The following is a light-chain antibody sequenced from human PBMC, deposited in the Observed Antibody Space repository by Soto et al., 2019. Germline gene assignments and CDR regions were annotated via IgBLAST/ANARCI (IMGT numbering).Light chain of an antibody. CDR2: STD. CDR1: SSNVGKNI. J-gene: IGLJ1*01. Sequence: QSVLTQPPSASGTPGQTVTISSSGSSSNVGKNIVNWYQQVPRTAPKLLIYSTDQRPSGVPDRFSGSKSGTSASLAISGLQSEDEADYYCAAWDDGRNDLYIIGSGTKVTVL. CDR3: AAWDDGRNDLYI. V-gene: IGLV1-44*01.